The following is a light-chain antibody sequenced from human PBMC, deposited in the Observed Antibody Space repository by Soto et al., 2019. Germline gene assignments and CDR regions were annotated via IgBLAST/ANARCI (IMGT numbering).Light chain of an antibody. J-gene: IGKJ5*01. CDR2: GAT. V-gene: IGKV3-11*01. Sequence: EIVLTQSPATLSLSPGERATLSCRASQSISTFLAWYQHKPDQAPRLLIYGATNRATGIPVRLSGSASGTDFTLTNSSLGPEDFADYYCQYHSIFGQGTRLETK. CDR3: QYHSI. CDR1: QSISTF.